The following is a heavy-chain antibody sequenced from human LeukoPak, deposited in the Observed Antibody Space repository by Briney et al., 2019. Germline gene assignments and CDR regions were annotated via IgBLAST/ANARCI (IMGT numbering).Heavy chain of an antibody. CDR1: GGSISSSSYY. D-gene: IGHD2-21*02. V-gene: IGHV4-39*01. J-gene: IGHJ4*02. CDR2: IYYSGST. CDR3: ASGDLEFDY. Sequence: SEALSLTCTVSGGSISSSSYYWGWIRQPPGKGLEWIGSIYYSGSTYYNPSLKSRVTISVDTSKNQFSLKLSSVTAADTAVYYCASGDLEFDYWGQGTLVTVSS.